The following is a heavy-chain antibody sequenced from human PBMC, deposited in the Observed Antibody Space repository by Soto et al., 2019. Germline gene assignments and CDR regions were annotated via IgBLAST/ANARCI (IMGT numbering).Heavy chain of an antibody. Sequence: PGGSLRLSCAASGFTFSDHGMTWVRQAPGKGLEWVSSISNDAARTFYADSVKGRFTVSRDRSNNTLYLQMNSLRAEDTAVYFCARPPLYSSGGYFDSWGHGTLVTVS. CDR3: ARPPLYSSGGYFDS. J-gene: IGHJ4*01. V-gene: IGHV3-23*01. D-gene: IGHD6-19*01. CDR2: ISNDAART. CDR1: GFTFSDHG.